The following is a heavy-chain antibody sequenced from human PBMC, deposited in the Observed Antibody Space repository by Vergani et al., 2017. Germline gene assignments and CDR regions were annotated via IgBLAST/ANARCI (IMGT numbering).Heavy chain of an antibody. D-gene: IGHD4/OR15-4a*01. CDR1: GGTFSSYT. J-gene: IGHJ6*02. CDR2: IIPILGIA. Sequence: QVQLVQSGAEVKKPGSSVKVSCKASGGTFSSYTISWVRQAPGQGLEWMGRIIPILGIANYAQKFQGRVTITADKSTSTAYMELSSLRSEDTAVYYCARDAKKAQLHYYGMDVWGQGTTVTVSS. CDR3: ARDAKKAQLHYYGMDV. V-gene: IGHV1-69*08.